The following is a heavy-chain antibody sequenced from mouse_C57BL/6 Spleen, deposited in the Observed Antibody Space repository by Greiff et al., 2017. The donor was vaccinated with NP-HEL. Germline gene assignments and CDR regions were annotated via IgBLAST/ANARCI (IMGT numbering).Heavy chain of an antibody. Sequence: EVKLMESGPGLVKPSQSLSLTCTVTGYSITSGYGWNLIRQFPGNKLEWMGYISYSGSTNYKPSLKSRIPITRDTSKNQFFLQLNSVTTKDTATYDCARTARIKYWGRGTTLTVSS. V-gene: IGHV3-2*02. J-gene: IGHJ2*01. CDR2: ISYSGST. CDR3: ARTARIKY. CDR1: GYSITSGYG. D-gene: IGHD1-2*01.